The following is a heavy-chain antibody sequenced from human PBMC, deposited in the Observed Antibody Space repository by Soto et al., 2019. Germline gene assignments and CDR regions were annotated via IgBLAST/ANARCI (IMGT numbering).Heavy chain of an antibody. Sequence: QVQLVESGGGVVQPGRSLRLSCAASGFTFSSYAMHWVRQAPGKGLEWVAVISYDGSNKYYADSVKGRFTISRDNSKNTRYLQMNSLRAENTAVYYCATDVRIRYFDWLYVYWGQGTLVTVSS. CDR2: ISYDGSNK. CDR3: ATDVRIRYFDWLYVY. D-gene: IGHD3-9*01. CDR1: GFTFSSYA. J-gene: IGHJ4*02. V-gene: IGHV3-30-3*01.